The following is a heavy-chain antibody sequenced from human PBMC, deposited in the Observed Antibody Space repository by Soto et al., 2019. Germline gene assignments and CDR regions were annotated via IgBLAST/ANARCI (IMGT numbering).Heavy chain of an antibody. CDR3: AKDFVLDNWNPGGGMDV. J-gene: IGHJ6*02. V-gene: IGHV3-23*01. CDR2: ISGSGGST. D-gene: IGHD1-20*01. Sequence: LRLSCAASGFTFSSYAMSWVRQAPGKGLEWVSAISGSGGSTYYADSVKGRFTISRDNSKNTLYLQMNSLRAEDTAVYYCAKDFVLDNWNPGGGMDVWGQGNTVTVSS. CDR1: GFTFSSYA.